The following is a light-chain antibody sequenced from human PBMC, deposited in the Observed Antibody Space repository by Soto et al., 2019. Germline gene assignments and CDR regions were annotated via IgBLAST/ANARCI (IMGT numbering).Light chain of an antibody. V-gene: IGKV3-20*01. CDR3: QQYASSPLP. J-gene: IGKJ4*01. CDR2: GAS. Sequence: ENVLTKSPVTLSLSPGERATLSCRAIQSVSSNYIAWHQQKPGQAPRLLIYGASSRATGITDRFSGSGSGTDCTLTINGLEPEDCAVYYCQQYASSPLPVGGGPKVEIK. CDR1: QSVSSNY.